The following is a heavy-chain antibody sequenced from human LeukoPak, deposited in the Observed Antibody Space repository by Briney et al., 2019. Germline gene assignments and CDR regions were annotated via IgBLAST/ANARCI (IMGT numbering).Heavy chain of an antibody. J-gene: IGHJ4*02. CDR1: GFTFSSYA. CDR3: AKVHSGYSSSWYFY. D-gene: IGHD6-13*01. CDR2: ISGSGGST. Sequence: GGSLRLSCAASGFTFSSYAMSWVRQAPGKGLEWVSAISGSGGSTYYADSVKGRFTISRDNSKNTLYLQMNSLRAEDTAVYYCAKVHSGYSSSWYFYWGQGTLVTVSS. V-gene: IGHV3-23*01.